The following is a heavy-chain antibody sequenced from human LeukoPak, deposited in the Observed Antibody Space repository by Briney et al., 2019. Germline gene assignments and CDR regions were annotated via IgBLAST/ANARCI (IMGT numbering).Heavy chain of an antibody. CDR2: IYPGDSDT. CDR1: GYSFTTYW. D-gene: IGHD2-15*01. J-gene: IGHJ1*01. CDR3: ARARYCSGGNCYAEN. V-gene: IGHV5-51*01. Sequence: GESLKISFKGSGYSFTTYWIGWVRQMPGKGLEWMGIIYPGDSDTRYSPSFQGQVTISADKSISTAYLQWGSLKASDTAIYYCARARYCSGGNCYAENWGQGTLVTVSS.